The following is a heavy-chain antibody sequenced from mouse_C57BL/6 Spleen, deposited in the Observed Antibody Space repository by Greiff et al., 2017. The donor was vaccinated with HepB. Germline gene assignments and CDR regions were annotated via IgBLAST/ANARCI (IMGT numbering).Heavy chain of an antibody. J-gene: IGHJ4*01. Sequence: EVQLQQSGTVLARPGASVKMSCKTSGYTFTSYWMHWVKQRPGQGLEWIGAIYPGNSDTSYNQKFKGKAELTAVTSASTAYMELSSLTNEDSAVYYCTRPPYSNYGFYAMDYWGQGTSVTVSS. CDR1: GYTFTSYW. V-gene: IGHV1-5*01. D-gene: IGHD2-5*01. CDR3: TRPPYSNYGFYAMDY. CDR2: IYPGNSDT.